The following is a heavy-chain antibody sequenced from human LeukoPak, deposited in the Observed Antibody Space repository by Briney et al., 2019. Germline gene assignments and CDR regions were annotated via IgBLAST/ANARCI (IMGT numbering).Heavy chain of an antibody. V-gene: IGHV5-51*01. D-gene: IGHD1-14*01. CDR3: ARLRRRPGPLDC. J-gene: IGHJ4*02. CDR1: GYSFNTYW. CDR2: IYPGDSDT. Sequence: GESLQISCKGSGYSFNTYWIGWVRQMPGKGLEWMGIIYPGDSDTRYSPSFQGQVTISADKSISTAYLQWSSLKASDTAMYYCARLRRRPGPLDCWGQGTLVTVSS.